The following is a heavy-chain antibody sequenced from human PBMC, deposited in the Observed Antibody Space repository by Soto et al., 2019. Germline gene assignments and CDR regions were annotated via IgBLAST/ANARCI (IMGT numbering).Heavy chain of an antibody. CDR1: SGSLTDHY. J-gene: IGHJ6*02. D-gene: IGHD5-18*01. CDR2: INHSGIT. V-gene: IGHV4-34*01. CDR3: ARGKPSGYRFGPRNFFYYGMDV. Sequence: SETLSLTCGVFSGSLTDHYWTWIRQTPGKGLEWIGEINHSGITDYNPSLKSRVTLSLDPSKNQFSLKVTALTAADTAVYYCARGKPSGYRFGPRNFFYYGMDVWGPGTTVTVSS.